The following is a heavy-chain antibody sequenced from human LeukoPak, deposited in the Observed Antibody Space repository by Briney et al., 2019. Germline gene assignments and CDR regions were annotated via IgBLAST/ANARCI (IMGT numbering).Heavy chain of an antibody. Sequence: GGSLRLSCAASGFTFSSYGMHWVRQAPGKGLEWVAVMSYDGSNKYYADSVKGRFTISRDNSKNTLYLQMSSLRAEDTAVYYCAKDTGYDSSGYPLRYYYYGMDVWGQGTTVTVSS. CDR3: AKDTGYDSSGYPLRYYYYGMDV. J-gene: IGHJ6*02. CDR2: MSYDGSNK. V-gene: IGHV3-30*18. CDR1: GFTFSSYG. D-gene: IGHD3-22*01.